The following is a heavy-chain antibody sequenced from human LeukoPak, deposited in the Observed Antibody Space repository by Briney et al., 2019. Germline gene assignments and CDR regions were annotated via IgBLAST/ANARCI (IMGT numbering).Heavy chain of an antibody. Sequence: GGSLRLSCVASGFTFSTYTFNWVRQAPGKGLEWHSYISSGGLTIFYADSVKGRFTISRDNTKNSIFLDMTNLRAEDTAVYYCARDFDYGDYIDFRGQGTLVAVSS. CDR3: ARDFDYGDYIDF. CDR2: ISSGGLTI. J-gene: IGHJ4*02. CDR1: GFTFSTYT. D-gene: IGHD4/OR15-4a*01. V-gene: IGHV3-48*04.